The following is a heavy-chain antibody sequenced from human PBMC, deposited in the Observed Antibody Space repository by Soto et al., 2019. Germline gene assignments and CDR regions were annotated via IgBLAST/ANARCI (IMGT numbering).Heavy chain of an antibody. CDR3: ARRGGGYYPCYFDY. D-gene: IGHD3-22*01. CDR2: IDHTGST. Sequence: QVQLQQWGAGLLKPSETLSLACAVYSGSFSGYYWSWIRQPPGKGLEWIGEIDHTGSTNYSPSLESRVTISADTAKNQCSLKLTSGTAADTAVYYCARRGGGYYPCYFDYWGQGGLVTVSS. V-gene: IGHV4-34*01. J-gene: IGHJ4*02. CDR1: SGSFSGYY.